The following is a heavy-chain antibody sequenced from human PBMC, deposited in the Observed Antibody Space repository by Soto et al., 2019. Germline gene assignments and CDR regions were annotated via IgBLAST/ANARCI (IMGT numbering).Heavy chain of an antibody. CDR3: ARDQAVAGTRWFDP. V-gene: IGHV4-31*03. J-gene: IGHJ5*02. CDR1: GGSISSGGYY. D-gene: IGHD6-19*01. Sequence: SETLSLTCTVSGGSISSGGYYWSWIRQHPGKGLEWIGYIYYSGSTYYNPSLKSRVTISVDTSKNQFSLKLSSVTAADTAVYYCARDQAVAGTRWFDPWGQGTLVTVSS. CDR2: IYYSGST.